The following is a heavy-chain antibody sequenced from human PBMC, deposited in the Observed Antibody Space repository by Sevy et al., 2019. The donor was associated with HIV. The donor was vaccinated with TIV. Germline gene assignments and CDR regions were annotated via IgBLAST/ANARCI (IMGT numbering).Heavy chain of an antibody. CDR3: VNGPTGSFASFDA. Sequence: GGSLRLSCAASGFSFSSYGMHWIRQAPGKGLEWVAFIHNNENTQYYADSVKGRFNISRDNSKNTQTLKMNSLTPEDTVIYFCVNGPTGSFASFDAWGQGILVTVSS. V-gene: IGHV3-30*02. CDR2: IHNNENTQ. J-gene: IGHJ4*02. CDR1: GFSFSSYG. D-gene: IGHD6-13*01.